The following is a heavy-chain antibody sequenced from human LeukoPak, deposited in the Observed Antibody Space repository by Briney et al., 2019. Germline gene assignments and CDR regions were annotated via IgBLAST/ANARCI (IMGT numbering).Heavy chain of an antibody. CDR1: GFTFSSYA. J-gene: IGHJ4*02. V-gene: IGHV3-30-3*01. CDR3: ARALKIKGATGGGGILDY. D-gene: IGHD1-26*01. Sequence: GGSLRLSCAASGFTFSSYAMHWVRQAPGKGLEWVAVISYDGSNKYYADSVKGRFTISRDNSKNTLYRQMNRLGPGDEAADDCARALKIKGATGGGGILDYWGQGTLVTVSS. CDR2: ISYDGSNK.